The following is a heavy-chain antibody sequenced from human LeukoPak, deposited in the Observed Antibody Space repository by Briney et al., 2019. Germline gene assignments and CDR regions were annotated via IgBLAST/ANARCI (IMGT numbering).Heavy chain of an antibody. CDR3: ARRRYNWNAIDY. D-gene: IGHD1-20*01. CDR2: ISSSGSTI. J-gene: IGHJ4*02. V-gene: IGHV3-11*01. CDR1: GFTFSDFY. Sequence: GGSLRLSCAASGFTFSDFYMSWIRQAPGKGLEWVSYISSSGSTIYYADSVKGRFTISRDNAKNSLYLQMSSLRAEDTAVYYCARRRYNWNAIDYWGQGTLVTVSS.